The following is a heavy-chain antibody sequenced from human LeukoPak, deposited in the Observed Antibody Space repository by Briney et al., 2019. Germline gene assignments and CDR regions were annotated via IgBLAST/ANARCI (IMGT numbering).Heavy chain of an antibody. J-gene: IGHJ3*02. Sequence: ASVKVSCKASGYTFTGYYMHWVRQAPGQGLEWMGWINPNSGGANYAQKFQGRVTMTRDTSISTAYMELSRPRSDDTAVYYCARFLVGAKAFDIWGQGTMVTVSS. CDR3: ARFLVGAKAFDI. D-gene: IGHD1-26*01. CDR2: INPNSGGA. CDR1: GYTFTGYY. V-gene: IGHV1-2*02.